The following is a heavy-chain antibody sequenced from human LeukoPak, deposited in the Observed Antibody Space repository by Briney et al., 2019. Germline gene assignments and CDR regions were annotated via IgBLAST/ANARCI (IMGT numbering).Heavy chain of an antibody. CDR3: ARDGGGNYGDLDY. D-gene: IGHD1-26*01. CDR1: GFTFSQYW. J-gene: IGHJ4*02. V-gene: IGHV3-33*07. CDR2: IWYDGSNK. Sequence: GGSLRLSCVTSGFTFSQYWMTWVRQAPGKGLEWVAVIWYDGSNKYYADSVKGRFTISRDNSKNTLYLQMNSLRAEDTAVYYCARDGGGNYGDLDYWGQGTLVTVSS.